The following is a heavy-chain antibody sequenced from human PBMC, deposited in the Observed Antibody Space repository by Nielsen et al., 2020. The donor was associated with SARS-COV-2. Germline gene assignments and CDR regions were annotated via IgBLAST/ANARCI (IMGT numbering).Heavy chain of an antibody. CDR1: GFTFSSYS. V-gene: IGHV3-21*01. Sequence: GESLKISCAASGFTFSSYSMNWVRQAPGKGLEWVSSISSSSSYIYYADSVKGRFTISRDNAKNSLYLQMNSLRAEDTAVYYCARDRITGTSYFDLWGRGTLVTVSS. D-gene: IGHD1-20*01. J-gene: IGHJ2*01. CDR3: ARDRITGTSYFDL. CDR2: ISSSSSYI.